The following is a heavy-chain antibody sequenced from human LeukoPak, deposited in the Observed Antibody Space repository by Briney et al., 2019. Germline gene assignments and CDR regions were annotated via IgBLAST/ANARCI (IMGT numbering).Heavy chain of an antibody. CDR1: GFTFSGYW. V-gene: IGHV3-74*01. J-gene: IGHJ5*02. Sequence: GGSLRLSCAASGFTFSGYWMHWVRQAPGKGLVWVSRINSDGSSTSYADSVKGRFTISRDYAKNTPYLQMNSLRAEDTAVYYCARSSSGYNYGRFDPWGQGTLVTVSS. CDR3: ARSSSGYNYGRFDP. D-gene: IGHD5-18*01. CDR2: INSDGSST.